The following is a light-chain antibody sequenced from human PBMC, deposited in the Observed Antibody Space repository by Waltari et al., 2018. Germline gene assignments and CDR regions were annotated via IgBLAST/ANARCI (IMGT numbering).Light chain of an antibody. CDR3: SSYTSSSTLEV. J-gene: IGLJ2*01. CDR1: SSDVGGYNY. V-gene: IGLV2-14*01. Sequence: QSALTQPASVSGSPGQSITISCPRTSSDVGGYNYVSWYQQHPGKAPKLMIYDVSKRPSGVSNRFSGSKSGNTASLTISGLQAEDEADYYCSSYTSSSTLEVFGGGTKLTVL. CDR2: DVS.